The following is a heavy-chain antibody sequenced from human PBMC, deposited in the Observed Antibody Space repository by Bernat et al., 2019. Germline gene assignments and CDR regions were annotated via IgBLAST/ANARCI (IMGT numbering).Heavy chain of an antibody. D-gene: IGHD3-10*01. V-gene: IGHV3-11*05. J-gene: IGHJ4*02. Sequence: QVQLVESGGGLVKPGGSLRLSCAASGFTFSDYYMSWIRQAPGKGLEWVSYISSSSSYTNYADSVKGRFTISRDNAKNSLYLQMNSLRAEDTAVYYCARNYGSGSYWGLKHFDYWGQGTLVTVSS. CDR3: ARNYGSGSYWGLKHFDY. CDR2: ISSSSSYT. CDR1: GFTFSDYY.